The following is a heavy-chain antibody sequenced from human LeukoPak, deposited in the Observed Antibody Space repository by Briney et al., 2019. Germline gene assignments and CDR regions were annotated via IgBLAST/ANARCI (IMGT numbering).Heavy chain of an antibody. D-gene: IGHD1-26*01. CDR3: AREVQWELPDY. CDR2: ITADGTDS. CDR1: GLTVPSYD. J-gene: IGHJ4*02. Sequence: SLRLSSAAPGLTVPSYDMTGARQAPGKGLEWVSYITADGTDSYAADSVKGRFTISRDNAKNSLYLQMNSLRVDDTAIYYCAREVQWELPDYWGQGTLVTVSS. V-gene: IGHV3-48*03.